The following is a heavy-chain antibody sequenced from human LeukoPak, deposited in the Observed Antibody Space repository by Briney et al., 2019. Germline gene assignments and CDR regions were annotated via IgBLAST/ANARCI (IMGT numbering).Heavy chain of an antibody. J-gene: IGHJ3*02. D-gene: IGHD6-13*01. Sequence: GESLKISCKGSGYIFTTYWISWVRQMPGKGLEWMGRIDPSDSYTNYSPSFQGHVTISADNSITTAYLQWSSLKASDTAMYYCARRLAAAATGNAFDIWGQGTMVTVSS. CDR2: IDPSDSYT. V-gene: IGHV5-10-1*01. CDR1: GYIFTTYW. CDR3: ARRLAAAATGNAFDI.